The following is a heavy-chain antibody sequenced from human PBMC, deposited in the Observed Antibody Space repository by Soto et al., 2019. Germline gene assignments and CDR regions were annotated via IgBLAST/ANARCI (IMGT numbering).Heavy chain of an antibody. J-gene: IGHJ5*02. CDR1: GFTFRRFT. CDR3: TRDASRDSSARGWFDP. Sequence: GGSRRRSWAASGFTFRRFTMNWGGQAPAKGLGWVSTISSNSVYIYSTDALRARFTISRDNAKNSLHLQMNSLRAEDTAVYYCTRDASRDSSARGWFDPWGPGTLVTVSS. D-gene: IGHD6-13*01. CDR2: ISSNSVYI. V-gene: IGHV3-21*01.